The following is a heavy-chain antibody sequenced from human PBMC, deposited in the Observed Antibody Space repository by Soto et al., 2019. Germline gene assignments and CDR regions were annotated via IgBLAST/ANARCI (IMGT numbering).Heavy chain of an antibody. CDR3: ARETVGTIDR. D-gene: IGHD5-12*01. CDR2: IYNSGST. V-gene: IGHV4-31*11. J-gene: IGHJ5*02. Sequence: PSETLSLTCAVSGGSISSVGYYWSWIRQHPGKGLEWIGYIYNSGSTHYNPSLKSRITMSVDTSKNQFSLKLSSVTVADTAVYFCARETVGTIDRWGQGTLVTVSS. CDR1: GGSISSVGYY.